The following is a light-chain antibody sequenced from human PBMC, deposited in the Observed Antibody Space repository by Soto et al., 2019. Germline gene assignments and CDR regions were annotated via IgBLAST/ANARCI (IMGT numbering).Light chain of an antibody. CDR1: SSNIRSNY. CDR2: RNN. CDR3: AAWDDSLSGDNYV. Sequence: QSVLTQPPSASGTPGQRVTISCSGSSSNIRSNYVYWYQQFPGTAPKLLIYRNNQRPSGVPDRFSGSKSGTSASLAISGLRSEDEADYYCAAWDDSLSGDNYVFGTGTKVTVL. V-gene: IGLV1-47*01. J-gene: IGLJ1*01.